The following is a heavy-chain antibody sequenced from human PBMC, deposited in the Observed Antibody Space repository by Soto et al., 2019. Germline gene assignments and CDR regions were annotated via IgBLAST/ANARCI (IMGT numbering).Heavy chain of an antibody. CDR1: GYTFTNYG. CDR3: AREGAGTNPLGY. J-gene: IGHJ4*02. Sequence: QGQLLHSGHEVKKPGASVTVSCKASGYTFTNYGFNWVRQAPGQGLERVGWTSAYNGHTKYSQIFQARVIMTTDTSTSTAYMELRSLTSDDTAVYDCAREGAGTNPLGYWGQGTLVTVSS. D-gene: IGHD2-8*01. CDR2: TSAYNGHT. V-gene: IGHV1-18*01.